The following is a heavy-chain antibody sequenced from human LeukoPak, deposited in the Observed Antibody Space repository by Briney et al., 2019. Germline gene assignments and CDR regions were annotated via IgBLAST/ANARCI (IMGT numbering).Heavy chain of an antibody. J-gene: IGHJ4*02. CDR1: GGSISSYY. V-gene: IGHV4-4*07. Sequence: SETLSLTCTVSGGSISSYYWSWIRQPAGKGLEWIGRIYTSGSTNYNPSLKSRVTMSVDTSKNQFSLKLSSATAADTAVYYCARDRAGFSSSWYSDYWGQGTLVTVSS. D-gene: IGHD6-13*01. CDR3: ARDRAGFSSSWYSDY. CDR2: IYTSGST.